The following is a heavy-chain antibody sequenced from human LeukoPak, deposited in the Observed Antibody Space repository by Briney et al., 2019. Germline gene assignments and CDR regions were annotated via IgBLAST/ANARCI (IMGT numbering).Heavy chain of an antibody. CDR3: TTGILVVRYFDY. CDR1: GFTFSNAW. V-gene: IGHV3-15*01. D-gene: IGHD3-22*01. CDR2: IKSKTNSGTT. Sequence: GGSLRLSCAASGFTFSNAWMSWVRQAPGKGLEWVGRIKSKTNSGTTDYAAPVKGRFTISRDDSKNTAYLHMNSLTTEDTALYYCTTGILVVRYFDYWGQGTLVTVSS. J-gene: IGHJ4*02.